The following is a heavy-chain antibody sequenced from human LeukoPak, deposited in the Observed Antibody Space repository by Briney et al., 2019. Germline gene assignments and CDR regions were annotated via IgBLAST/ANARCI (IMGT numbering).Heavy chain of an antibody. CDR1: GGSISSSSYY. J-gene: IGHJ4*02. CDR2: IYISGST. CDR3: ARDRGTWNDDGFDY. D-gene: IGHD1-1*01. Sequence: SETLSLTCTVSGGSISSSSYYWGWIRQPAGKGLEWIGRIYISGSTNYNPSLKSRVTMSVDTSKNQFSLKLSSVTAADTAVYYCARDRGTWNDDGFDYWGQGTLVTVSS. V-gene: IGHV4-61*02.